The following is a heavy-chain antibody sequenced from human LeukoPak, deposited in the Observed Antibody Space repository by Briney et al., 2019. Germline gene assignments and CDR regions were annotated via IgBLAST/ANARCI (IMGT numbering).Heavy chain of an antibody. CDR1: GYTFTGYY. D-gene: IGHD6-19*01. CDR3: AREYSSGWYGDY. J-gene: IGHJ4*02. Sequence: GASVKVSCKASGYTFTGYYMHWVRQAPGQGLEWMGRINPNSGGTNYAQKFQGRVTMTRDTSISTAYMELSRLRSDDTAVYYCAREYSSGWYGDYWGQGTLVTVSP. V-gene: IGHV1-2*06. CDR2: INPNSGGT.